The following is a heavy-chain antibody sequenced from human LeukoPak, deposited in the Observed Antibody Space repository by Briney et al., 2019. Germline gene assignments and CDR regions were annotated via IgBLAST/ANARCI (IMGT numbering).Heavy chain of an antibody. J-gene: IGHJ6*03. V-gene: IGHV1-69*05. CDR1: GGTFSSYA. CDR3: ARGGRDSNSYYYYMDV. Sequence: SVKVSCKASGGTFSSYAISWVRQAPGQGLEWMGGIIPIFGPANYAQKFQGRVTITTDESTSTAYMELSSLRSEDTAVYYCARGGRDSNSYYYYMDVWGKGTTVTVSS. D-gene: IGHD2-21*02. CDR2: IIPIFGPA.